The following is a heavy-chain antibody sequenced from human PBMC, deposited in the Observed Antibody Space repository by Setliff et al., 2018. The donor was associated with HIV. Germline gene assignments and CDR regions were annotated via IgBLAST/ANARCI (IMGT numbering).Heavy chain of an antibody. V-gene: IGHV3-21*01. CDR3: AKLREGHVYSQYDS. CDR1: GFTFRNYK. D-gene: IGHD2-21*01. J-gene: IGHJ5*01. Sequence: PGGSLRLSCAASGFTFRNYKMNWVRQAPGKGLEWVSSITIGSGDVFYADSVQGRFTIFRDNAKNSLYLQMDGLRAEDTAVYFCAKLREGHVYSQYDSWGHGTLVTVSS. CDR2: ITIGSGDV.